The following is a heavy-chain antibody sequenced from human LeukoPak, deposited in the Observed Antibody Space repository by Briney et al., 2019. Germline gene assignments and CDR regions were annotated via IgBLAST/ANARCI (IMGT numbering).Heavy chain of an antibody. Sequence: PSETLSLTCAVYGGSFSGYYWSWIRQPPGKGLEWIGEINHSGSTNYNPSLKGRVTISVDTSKNQFSLKLSSVTAADTAVYYCARGGWAADYWDQGTLVTVSS. V-gene: IGHV4-34*01. CDR1: GGSFSGYY. D-gene: IGHD5-24*01. J-gene: IGHJ4*02. CDR2: INHSGST. CDR3: ARGGWAADY.